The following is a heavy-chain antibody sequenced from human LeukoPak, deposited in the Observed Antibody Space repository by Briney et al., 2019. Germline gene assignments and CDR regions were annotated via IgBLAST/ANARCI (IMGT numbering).Heavy chain of an antibody. V-gene: IGHV3-23*01. CDR2: ISGSGVST. D-gene: IGHD2-8*02. CDR1: GFTFSSYG. Sequence: GGTLRLSCAASGFTFSSYGMSWVRQAPEKGLAWVSTISGSGVSTYYADSVKGRFTISRDISKNTLYLQMNSLRAEDTAIYYCATYRQVLLPFESWGQGTLVTVSS. J-gene: IGHJ4*02. CDR3: ATYRQVLLPFES.